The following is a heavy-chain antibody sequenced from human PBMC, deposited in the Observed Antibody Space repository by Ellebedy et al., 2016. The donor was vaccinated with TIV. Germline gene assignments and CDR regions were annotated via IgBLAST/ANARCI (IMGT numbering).Heavy chain of an antibody. CDR3: AGVMGFGEFNY. CDR2: ISSDGSTT. CDR1: GFTFSNYW. J-gene: IGHJ4*02. D-gene: IGHD3-10*01. Sequence: GGSLRLSCAASGFTFSNYWMHWVRRPPGKGLVWVSRISSDGSTTTYADSVKGRFTVSRDNAKNTLYLQLNSLRAEDTAVYYCAGVMGFGEFNYWGQGTLVTVSS. V-gene: IGHV3-74*03.